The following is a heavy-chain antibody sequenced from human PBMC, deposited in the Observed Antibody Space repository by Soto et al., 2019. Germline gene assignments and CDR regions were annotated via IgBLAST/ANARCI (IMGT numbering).Heavy chain of an antibody. CDR3: ATGPGGPDGPGDY. D-gene: IGHD2-15*01. J-gene: IGHJ4*02. V-gene: IGHV1-3*01. CDR1: GYTFTSYA. Sequence: QVQLVQSGAEVKKPGASVKVSCKASGYTFTSYAMHWVRQAPGQRLEWMGWINAGNGNTKYSQKFQGRVTITRDTSASPAYMELSSLRSEDTAVYYCATGPGGPDGPGDYWGQGTLVTVSS. CDR2: INAGNGNT.